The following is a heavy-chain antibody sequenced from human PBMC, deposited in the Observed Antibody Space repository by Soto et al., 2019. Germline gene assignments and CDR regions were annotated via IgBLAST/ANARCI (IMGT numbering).Heavy chain of an antibody. CDR1: GFTVSSNY. D-gene: IGHD3-22*01. V-gene: IGHV3-53*01. J-gene: IGHJ4*02. Sequence: GGSLRLSCAASGFTVSSNYMSWVRQAPGKGLEWVSVIYSGGSTYHADSVKGRFTISRDNSKNTLYLQMNSLRAEDTAVYYCARNYYDSGGGFDYWGQGTLVTVSS. CDR2: IYSGGST. CDR3: ARNYYDSGGGFDY.